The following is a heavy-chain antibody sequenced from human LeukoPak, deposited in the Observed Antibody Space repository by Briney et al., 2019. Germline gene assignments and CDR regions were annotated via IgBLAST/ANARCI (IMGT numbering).Heavy chain of an antibody. V-gene: IGHV3-23*01. CDR1: GFTFSNHV. D-gene: IGHD1-26*01. CDR2: IGTSGYDT. J-gene: IGHJ4*02. Sequence: GGSLRLSCAASGFTFSNHVLNWVRQTRGKGLEWVSTIGTSGYDTYYTDSVKGRFTISRDNSKNTLYLQMNSLRAEDTAVYYCAKDQNSGSYDTFDYWGQGTLVTVSS. CDR3: AKDQNSGSYDTFDY.